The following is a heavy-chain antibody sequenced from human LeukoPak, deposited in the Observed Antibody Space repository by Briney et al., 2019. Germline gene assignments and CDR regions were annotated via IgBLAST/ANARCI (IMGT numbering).Heavy chain of an antibody. CDR3: AKGDYYDSSGYLVY. CDR1: GFAFSSYG. J-gene: IGHJ4*02. D-gene: IGHD3-22*01. CDR2: ISGSGGST. Sequence: GGSLRLSCAASGFAFSSYGMSWVRRAPGKGLEWVSAISGSGGSTYYADSVKGRFTISRDNSKNTLYLQMNSLRAEDTAVYYCAKGDYYDSSGYLVYWGQGTLVTVSS. V-gene: IGHV3-23*01.